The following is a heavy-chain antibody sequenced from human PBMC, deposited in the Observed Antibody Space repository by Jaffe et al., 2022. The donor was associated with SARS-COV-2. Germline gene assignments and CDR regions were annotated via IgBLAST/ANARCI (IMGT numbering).Heavy chain of an antibody. J-gene: IGHJ6*03. Sequence: QVQLQQSGPGLVKPSQTLSLTCAISGDSVSSNSVAWIWIRQSPSRGLEWLGRTYYRSKWYNDYALSVRSRIIINPDTSKNQFSLQLNSVTPEDTAVYYCAREYYYDSSGYPYSYYYYMDVWGKGTTVTVSS. D-gene: IGHD3-22*01. CDR1: GDSVSSNSVA. CDR3: AREYYYDSSGYPYSYYYYMDV. CDR2: TYYRSKWYN. V-gene: IGHV6-1*01.